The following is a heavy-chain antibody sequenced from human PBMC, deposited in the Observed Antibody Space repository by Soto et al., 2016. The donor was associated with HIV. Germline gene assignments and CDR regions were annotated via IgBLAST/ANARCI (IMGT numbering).Heavy chain of an antibody. Sequence: EVQLVESGGGLVQPGGSLKLSCEASGFTFGSYDMHWVRQAPGMGLEYVSTISSNGINTYYANSVKGRFTISRDNSKNTLYLQMDSLRAEDMAVYYCARTFIRAYYMDVWGQRDHGHRLL. J-gene: IGHJ6*03. CDR1: GFTFGSYD. D-gene: IGHD3-10*01. V-gene: IGHV3-64*01. CDR2: ISSNGINT. CDR3: ARTFIRAYYMDV.